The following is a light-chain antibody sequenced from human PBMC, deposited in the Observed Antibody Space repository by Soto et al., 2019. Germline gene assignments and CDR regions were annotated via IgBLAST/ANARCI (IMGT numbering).Light chain of an antibody. CDR1: SGHSSYA. J-gene: IGLJ3*02. Sequence: QPVLTQLPSASASLGASVKLTCTLSSGHSSYAIAWHQQQPEKGPRYLMKLNSDDSHSKGDGIPDRFSGSSSGAERYLTISSLQSEDEADYYCQTWGTGIQVFGGGTKLTVL. CDR2: LNSDDSH. V-gene: IGLV4-69*01. CDR3: QTWGTGIQV.